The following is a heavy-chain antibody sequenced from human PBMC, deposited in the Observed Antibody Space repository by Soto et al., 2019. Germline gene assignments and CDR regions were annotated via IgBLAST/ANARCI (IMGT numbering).Heavy chain of an antibody. V-gene: IGHV4-34*01. CDR2: INHSGST. CDR3: ARGAHFDN. J-gene: IGHJ4*02. Sequence: QVQLQQWGAGLLKPSETLSLTCAVYGGSFSGYYWSWIRQPPGKGLEWIGEINHSGSTNYNPSLKTRVTISVDTSKNQFSLKLSSVTAADTAVYYCARGAHFDNWGQGTLVTVSS. CDR1: GGSFSGYY.